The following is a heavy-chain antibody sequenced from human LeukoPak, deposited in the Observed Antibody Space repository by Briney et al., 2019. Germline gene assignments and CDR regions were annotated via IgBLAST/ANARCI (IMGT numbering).Heavy chain of an antibody. D-gene: IGHD6-19*01. V-gene: IGHV4-39*01. CDR3: TRHGKEQWLEDPFDY. Sequence: SETLSLTCTVSGGSISSSSYYWGWIRQPPGKGLEWIGSIYYSGSTYYNPSLKSRVTISVDTSKNQFSLKLSSVTAADTAVYYCTRHGKEQWLEDPFDYWGQGTLVTVPS. CDR2: IYYSGST. J-gene: IGHJ4*02. CDR1: GGSISSSSYY.